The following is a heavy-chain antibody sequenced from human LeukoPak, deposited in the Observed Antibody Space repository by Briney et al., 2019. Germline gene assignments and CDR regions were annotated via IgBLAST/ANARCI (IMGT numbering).Heavy chain of an antibody. Sequence: GRSLRLSCAASGFTFSSYGMHWVRQAPGKGLEWVAVISYVGSNKYYADSVKGRFTISRDNSKNTLYLQMNSLRAEDTAVYYCAKDLGVPAATNAFDIWGQGTMVTVSS. CDR2: ISYVGSNK. D-gene: IGHD2-2*01. J-gene: IGHJ3*02. CDR1: GFTFSSYG. V-gene: IGHV3-30*18. CDR3: AKDLGVPAATNAFDI.